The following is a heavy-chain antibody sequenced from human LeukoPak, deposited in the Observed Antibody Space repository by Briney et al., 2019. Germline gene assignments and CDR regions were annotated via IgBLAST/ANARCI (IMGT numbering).Heavy chain of an antibody. D-gene: IGHD3-10*01. CDR2: ISGDGYGT. CDR3: AKDSSRHWFNYLDY. Sequence: GGSLRLSCAASGFTFKNYAMSWVRGAPGKGLEWVSDISGDGYGTYYADSVKGRFTISRDNSKHALSLHMYRLRADDTAVYFFAKDSSRHWFNYLDYWGQGALVTASS. CDR1: GFTFKNYA. J-gene: IGHJ4*02. V-gene: IGHV3-23*01.